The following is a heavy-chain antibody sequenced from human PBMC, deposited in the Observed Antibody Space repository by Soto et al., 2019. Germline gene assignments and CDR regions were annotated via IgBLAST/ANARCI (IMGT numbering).Heavy chain of an antibody. D-gene: IGHD5-18*01. V-gene: IGHV3-23*01. Sequence: PGGSLRLSCAASGFTFSSYAMSWVRQAPGKGLEWVSAISGSGGSTYYADSVKGRFTISRDNSKNTLYLQMNSLRAEDTAVYYCAKDRVKSVDTAMVYYYYYGMDVWGQGTTVTVSS. CDR3: AKDRVKSVDTAMVYYYYYGMDV. CDR1: GFTFSSYA. J-gene: IGHJ6*02. CDR2: ISGSGGST.